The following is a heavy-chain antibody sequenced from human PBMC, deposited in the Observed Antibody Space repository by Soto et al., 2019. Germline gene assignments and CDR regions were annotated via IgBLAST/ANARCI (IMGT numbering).Heavy chain of an antibody. CDR1: GFTFSSYA. CDR3: AKAVASFGVVVSIDF. J-gene: IGHJ4*02. V-gene: IGHV3-23*01. CDR2: ISGSGGST. Sequence: EVQLLESGGGLVQPGGSLRLSCAASGFTFSSYAMSWVRQAPGMGLEWVSGISGSGGSTYYPDSVKGQFTISRDNSKNTLYLQINSLRAEDTAVYYCAKAVASFGVVVSIDFWGQGTLVTVSS. D-gene: IGHD3-3*01.